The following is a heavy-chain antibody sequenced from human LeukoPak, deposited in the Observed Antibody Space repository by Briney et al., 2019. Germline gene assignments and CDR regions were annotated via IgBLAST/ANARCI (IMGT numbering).Heavy chain of an antibody. V-gene: IGHV3-21*04. CDR1: GFTFSSYS. Sequence: PGGSLRLSCAASGFTFSSYSMNWVRQAPGEGLEWVSSISSSSSYIYYADSVKGRFTISRGNAKNSLYLQMNSLRAEDTAVYYCAKASGSGSRYFDYWGQGTLVTVSS. CDR3: AKASGSGSRYFDY. D-gene: IGHD3-10*01. CDR2: ISSSSSYI. J-gene: IGHJ4*02.